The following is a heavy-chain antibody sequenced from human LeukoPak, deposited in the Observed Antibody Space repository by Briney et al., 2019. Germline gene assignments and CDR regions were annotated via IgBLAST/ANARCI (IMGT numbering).Heavy chain of an antibody. J-gene: IGHJ4*02. CDR3: ARVGDCSSTSCYSSSVFDY. D-gene: IGHD2-2*01. CDR1: GGTFSSYA. CDR2: IIPIFGTA. Sequence: SVKVSCKASGGTFSSYAISWVRQAPGQGLEWMGGIIPIFGTANYAQKFQGRVTITADESTSTAYMELSSLRSEDTAVYYCARVGDCSSTSCYSSSVFDYWGQGTLVTVSS. V-gene: IGHV1-69*01.